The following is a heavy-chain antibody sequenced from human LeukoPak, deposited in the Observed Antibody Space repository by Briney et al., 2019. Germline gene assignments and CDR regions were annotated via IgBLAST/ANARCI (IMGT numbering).Heavy chain of an antibody. CDR1: GYSISSGYY. CDR3: ARLAADYYYYMDV. CDR2: IYHSGST. V-gene: IGHV4-38-2*01. Sequence: PSETLSLTCAVSGYSISSGYYWGWIRQPPGKGLEWIGSIYHSGSTYYNPYLKSRVTISVDTSKNQFSLKLSSVTAADTAVYYCARLAADYYYYMDVWGKGTTVTVSS. J-gene: IGHJ6*03.